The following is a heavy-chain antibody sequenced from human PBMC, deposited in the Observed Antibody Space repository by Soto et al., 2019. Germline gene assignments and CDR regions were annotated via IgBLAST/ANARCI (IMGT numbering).Heavy chain of an antibody. CDR2: ISVDGRDT. J-gene: IGHJ4*01. CDR3: VRAPEQRPIDF. D-gene: IGHD6-19*01. V-gene: IGHV3-74*03. Sequence: EVQLMEFGGGLVQPGGSLRLSCAASGFSLSDYWMHWVRQVPGKGLLWVSRISVDGRDTTYADSVKGRFTISRDNAKNTLYLQMDSLRAEDTSVYYCVRAPEQRPIDFWGHLSLVTVSS. CDR1: GFSLSDYW.